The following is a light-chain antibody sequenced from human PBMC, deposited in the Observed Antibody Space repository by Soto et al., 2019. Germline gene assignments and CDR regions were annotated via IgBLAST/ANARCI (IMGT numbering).Light chain of an antibody. CDR3: CSYTSSSTRV. Sequence: QAVAISRTRSSSDVGFYNYISWYQQHPGKVPKLIIYEVTNRPSGVSNRFSGSKSGNTASLTISGLQAEDEADYYCCSYTSSSTRVFGTGTKVTVL. J-gene: IGLJ1*01. CDR2: EVT. CDR1: SSDVGFYNY. V-gene: IGLV2-14*01.